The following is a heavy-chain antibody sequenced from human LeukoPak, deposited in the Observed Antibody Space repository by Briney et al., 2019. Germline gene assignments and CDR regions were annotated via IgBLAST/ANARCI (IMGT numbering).Heavy chain of an antibody. CDR1: GGSISSYY. J-gene: IGHJ4*02. CDR3: ARDPRGYSGYGPGVYFDY. Sequence: PSETLSLTCTVSGGSISSYYWSWIWQPAGKGLEWIGRIYTSGSTNYNPSLKSRVTMSVDTSKNQFSLKLSSVTAADTAVYYCARDPRGYSGYGPGVYFDYWGQGTLVTVSS. CDR2: IYTSGST. D-gene: IGHD5-12*01. V-gene: IGHV4-4*07.